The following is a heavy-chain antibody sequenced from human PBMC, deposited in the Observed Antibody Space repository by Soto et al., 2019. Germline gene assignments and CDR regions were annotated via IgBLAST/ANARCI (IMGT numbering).Heavy chain of an antibody. J-gene: IGHJ4*02. Sequence: GGSLRLSCAASGFTFSSYWMNWVRQAPGKGLGWVANIKQDGSEKYYVDSVKGRFTISRDNAKNSLYLQMNSLRAEDTAVYYCARESDPYYDFWSGCYMPRELDYWGQGTLVTVST. D-gene: IGHD3-3*01. CDR3: ARESDPYYDFWSGCYMPRELDY. CDR1: GFTFSSYW. V-gene: IGHV3-7*01. CDR2: IKQDGSEK.